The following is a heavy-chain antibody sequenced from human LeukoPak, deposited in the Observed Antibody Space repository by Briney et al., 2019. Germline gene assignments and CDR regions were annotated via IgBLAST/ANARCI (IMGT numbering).Heavy chain of an antibody. CDR1: GGSISSSSYY. D-gene: IGHD2-15*01. CDR2: IYFSGTT. J-gene: IGHJ5*02. V-gene: IGHV4-39*07. CDR3: ARDAHCTGVSCYSPYNWFDP. Sequence: SETLSLTCTVSGGSISSSSYYWGLIRQPPGKGLEWIGSIYFSGTTYYNPSLQSRVTISVDTAKNQLSLKVTSVTAADTAAYYCARDAHCTGVSCYSPYNWFDPWGRGTLVTVSS.